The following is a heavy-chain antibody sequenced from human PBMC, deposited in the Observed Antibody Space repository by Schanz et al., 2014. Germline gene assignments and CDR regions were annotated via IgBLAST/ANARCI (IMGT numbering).Heavy chain of an antibody. D-gene: IGHD3-22*01. Sequence: EVQLVESGGGLVQPGGSLRLSCAASGFTFSTYSMNWVRQAPGKGLEWVSYISRSSSYTNYADSVKGRFTISRDNSKTTLYLQMNSLRAGDTAMYYCARGRYDTSGYYYYSMDLWGQGTTVTVSS. CDR3: ARGRYDTSGYYYYSMDL. CDR2: ISRSSSYT. V-gene: IGHV3-48*01. J-gene: IGHJ6*02. CDR1: GFTFSTYS.